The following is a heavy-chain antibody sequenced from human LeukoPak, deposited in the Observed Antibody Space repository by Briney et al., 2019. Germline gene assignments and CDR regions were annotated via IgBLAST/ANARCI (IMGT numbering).Heavy chain of an antibody. D-gene: IGHD3-9*01. V-gene: IGHV1-8*01. Sequence: ASVKVSCKASGYTLTSYDINWVRQATGQGLEWMGWMNPNSGNTGYAQKFQGRVTMTRNTSISTAYMELSSLRSEDTAVYYCARSKRAAVLRYFDWLLWGWGQGTLVTVSS. J-gene: IGHJ4*02. CDR3: ARSKRAAVLRYFDWLLWG. CDR2: MNPNSGNT. CDR1: GYTLTSYD.